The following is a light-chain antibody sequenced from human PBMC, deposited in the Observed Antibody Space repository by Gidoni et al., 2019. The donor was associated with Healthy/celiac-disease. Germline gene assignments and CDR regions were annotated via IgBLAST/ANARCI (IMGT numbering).Light chain of an antibody. Sequence: EIVLTQSPATLSLSPGEGATLSCTSSQSITNNLAWYQQKPGQPPRLLIFDAPTRATGVPARFSASGSGTDFTLTISSLDLEDFAIYYCQQRSNWPRGTFGGXTKLEIK. J-gene: IGKJ4*01. CDR1: QSITNN. CDR2: DAP. CDR3: QQRSNWPRGT. V-gene: IGKV3-11*01.